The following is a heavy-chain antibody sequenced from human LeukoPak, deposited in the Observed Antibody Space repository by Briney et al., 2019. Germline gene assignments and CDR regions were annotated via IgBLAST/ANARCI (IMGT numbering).Heavy chain of an antibody. CDR3: AKAPVTTCSGAYCYPFDY. CDR1: GFTLSSYA. J-gene: IGHJ4*02. V-gene: IGHV3-23*01. D-gene: IGHD2-15*01. CDR2: ISVSGNT. Sequence: WGSLRLSCAASGFTLSSYAMSWVRQAPGKGLEWVSAISVSGNTYHADSVKGRFTISRDSSKNTLYLQMNRLRAEDAAVYYCAKAPVTTCSGAYCYPFDYWGQGTLVTVSS.